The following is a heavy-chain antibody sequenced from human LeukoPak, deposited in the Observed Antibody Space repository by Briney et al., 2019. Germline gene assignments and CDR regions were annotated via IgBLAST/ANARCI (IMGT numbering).Heavy chain of an antibody. CDR3: ARDTARITIFGVAKYMDV. Sequence: ASVKVSCKASGYTFTSYDINWVRQATGQGLEWMGWMNPNSGNTGYAQKFQGRVTITRNTSISTAYMELSSLISEDTAVYYCARDTARITIFGVAKYMDVWGKGTTVTVSS. D-gene: IGHD3-3*01. V-gene: IGHV1-8*03. CDR1: GYTFTSYD. J-gene: IGHJ6*03. CDR2: MNPNSGNT.